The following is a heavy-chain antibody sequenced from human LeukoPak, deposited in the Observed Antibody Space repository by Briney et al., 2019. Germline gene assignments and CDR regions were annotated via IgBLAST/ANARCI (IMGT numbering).Heavy chain of an antibody. V-gene: IGHV1-18*01. CDR2: ISAYNGNT. Sequence: ASVKVSCKASGYTFTSYGISWVRQAPGQGLEWMGWISAYNGNTNYAQKLQGRVTMTTHRSTSTAYWELRSLRSDDTAVYYGARAADYDVLTGYYLNTGDVWGKGTTVTISS. D-gene: IGHD3-9*01. J-gene: IGHJ6*04. CDR3: ARAADYDVLTGYYLNTGDV. CDR1: GYTFTSYG.